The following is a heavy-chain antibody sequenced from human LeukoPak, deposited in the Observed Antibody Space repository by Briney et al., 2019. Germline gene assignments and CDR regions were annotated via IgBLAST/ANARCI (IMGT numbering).Heavy chain of an antibody. CDR1: GFTFSSYA. V-gene: IGHV3-30-3*01. D-gene: IGHD6-6*01. CDR2: ISYDGSNK. CDR3: ARFDRSYYFDY. Sequence: PGGSLRLSCAASGFTFSSYAMHWVRQAPGKGLEWVAVISYDGSNKYYADSVKGRFTISRDNSKNTLYLQMNSLRAEDTAVYYCARFDRSYYFDYWGQGTLVTVSS. J-gene: IGHJ4*02.